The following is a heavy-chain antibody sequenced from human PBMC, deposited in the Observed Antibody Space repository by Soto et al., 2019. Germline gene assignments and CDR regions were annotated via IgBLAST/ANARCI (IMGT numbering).Heavy chain of an antibody. CDR1: GGSVSSYY. J-gene: IGHJ5*02. CDR3: ARGCGSGQEHWFDP. D-gene: IGHD6-19*01. V-gene: IGHV4-59*02. CDR2: IYYSGST. Sequence: PSETLSLTCTVSGGSVSSYYWSWIRQSPGKGLEWIGFIYYSGSTKYKPSLKSRVTISVDTSKNQFSLKLSSVTAADTAVYYCARGCGSGQEHWFDPWGQGTLVTVSS.